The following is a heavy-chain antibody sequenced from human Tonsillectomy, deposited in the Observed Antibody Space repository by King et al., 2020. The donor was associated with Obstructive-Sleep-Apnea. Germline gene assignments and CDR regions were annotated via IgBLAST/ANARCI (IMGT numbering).Heavy chain of an antibody. J-gene: IGHJ4*02. Sequence: VQLQESGPGLVKPSETLSLTCTVSGGSINSYYWSWIRQSPGKGLEWIGYVYYSGSCKNNPSLESGVTISVDTSKNQFSLKLTSVTAADTAVYYCARHAHNCPYHFDYWGQGTLVTVSS. CDR3: ARHAHNCPYHFDY. D-gene: IGHD1-1*01. CDR2: VYYSGSC. V-gene: IGHV4-59*08. CDR1: GGSINSYY.